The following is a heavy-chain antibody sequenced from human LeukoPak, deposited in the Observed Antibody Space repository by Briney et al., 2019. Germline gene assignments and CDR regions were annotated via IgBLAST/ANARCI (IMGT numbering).Heavy chain of an antibody. J-gene: IGHJ6*03. CDR1: GCTFGDYA. Sequence: PGGSLRLSCTASGCTFGDYAMSWFRQAPGKGLEWVGFIRSKAYGGTTEYAASVKGRFTISRDDSKSIAYLQMNSLKTEDTAVYYCTRDIRFLEWLFKPYYYYMDVWGKGTTVTVSS. V-gene: IGHV3-49*03. D-gene: IGHD3-3*01. CDR2: IRSKAYGGTT. CDR3: TRDIRFLEWLFKPYYYYMDV.